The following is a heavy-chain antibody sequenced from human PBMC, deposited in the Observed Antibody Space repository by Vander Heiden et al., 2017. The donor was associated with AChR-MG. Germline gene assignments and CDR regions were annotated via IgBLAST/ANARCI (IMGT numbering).Heavy chain of an antibody. CDR1: GDSVSSDYAT. CDR2: TYYRSYRSKWSN. D-gene: IGHD4-17*01. J-gene: IGHJ4*02. Sequence: QVQLRQSGPGLVKSSQTLSLACGISGDSVSSDYATWSWIRPSPSGGLEWLGSTYYRSYRSKWSNDYALSLRRRINIDPDTSKNQFSLHLDSVTPEDTAVYYCVRGGDGDYVSLWNYWGQGTLVTVSS. CDR3: VRGGDGDYVSLWNY. V-gene: IGHV6-1*01.